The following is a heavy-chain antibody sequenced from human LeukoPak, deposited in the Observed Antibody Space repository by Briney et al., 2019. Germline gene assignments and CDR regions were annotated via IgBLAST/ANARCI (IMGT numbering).Heavy chain of an antibody. CDR1: GYTLTSYG. J-gene: IGHJ4*02. Sequence: ASVKVSCKASGYTLTSYGIGWMRQAPGQGLEWMGWISAYNGNTNYAQKLQGRVTMTTDTSTSTAYMELRSLRSDDTAVYYCATQYCSSTSCYPYWVDYWGQGTLVTVSS. D-gene: IGHD2-2*01. V-gene: IGHV1-18*01. CDR2: ISAYNGNT. CDR3: ATQYCSSTSCYPYWVDY.